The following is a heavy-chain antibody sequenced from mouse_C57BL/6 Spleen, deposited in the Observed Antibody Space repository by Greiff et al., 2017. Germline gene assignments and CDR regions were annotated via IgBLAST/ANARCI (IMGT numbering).Heavy chain of an antibody. J-gene: IGHJ4*01. CDR1: GYTFTSYW. Sequence: QVQLQQPGAELVKPGASVKLSCKASGYTFTSYWMQWVKQRPGQGLEWIGEIDPSDSYTNSNQKFKGKATLTVDTSSSTAYMQLSSLTSEDSAVYYCARWPHDYDAMDYWGQGTSVTVSS. CDR2: IDPSDSYT. CDR3: ARWPHDYDAMDY. V-gene: IGHV1-50*01.